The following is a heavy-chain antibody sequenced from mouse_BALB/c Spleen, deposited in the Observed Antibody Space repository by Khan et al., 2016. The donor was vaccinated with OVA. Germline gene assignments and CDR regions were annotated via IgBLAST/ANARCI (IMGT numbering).Heavy chain of an antibody. CDR1: GFSLTAYG. J-gene: IGHJ3*01. V-gene: IGHV2-6-7*01. CDR2: IWGDGST. D-gene: IGHD1-1*01. CDR3: AIDPNYIYGVFAC. Sequence: QVQLKESGPGLVAPSQSLSITCTVSGFSLTAYGVNWVRQPPGKGLEWLGMIWGDGSTDYNSALKSRLSINKDNSKSQVFLKMNSLQTDDTARYYCAIDPNYIYGVFACWGQATLVTVSA.